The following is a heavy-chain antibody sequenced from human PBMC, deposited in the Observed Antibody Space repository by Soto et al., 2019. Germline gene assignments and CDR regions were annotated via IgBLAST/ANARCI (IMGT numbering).Heavy chain of an antibody. CDR2: IYYSGST. CDR1: VVSISSGGYY. J-gene: IGHJ4*02. V-gene: IGHV4-31*03. CDR3: ARLIKSDYTGTRARDY. Sequence: TLSLTCTFSVVSISSGGYYCSWIRQHPWKGLEWIGYIYYSGSTYYNPSLKSRVTISVDTSKNQFSLKLSSVTAADTAVYYCARLIKSDYTGTRARDYWGQGTLVTVSS. D-gene: IGHD4-4*01.